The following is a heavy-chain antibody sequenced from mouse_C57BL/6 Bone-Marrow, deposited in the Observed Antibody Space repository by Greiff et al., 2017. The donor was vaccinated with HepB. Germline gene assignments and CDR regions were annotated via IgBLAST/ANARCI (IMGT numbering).Heavy chain of an antibody. J-gene: IGHJ4*01. CDR3: ARRHYYGTLYAMDY. CDR1: GFTFSSYG. V-gene: IGHV5-6*01. Sequence: EVHLVESGGDLVKPGGSLKLSCAASGFTFSSYGMSWVRQTPDKRLEWVATISSGGSYTYYPDSVKGRFTISRDNAKNTLYLQMSSLKSEDTAMYYCARRHYYGTLYAMDYWGQGTSVTVSS. CDR2: ISSGGSYT. D-gene: IGHD1-1*01.